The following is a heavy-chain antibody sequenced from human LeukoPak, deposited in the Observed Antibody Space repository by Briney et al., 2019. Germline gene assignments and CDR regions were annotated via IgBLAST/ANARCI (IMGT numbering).Heavy chain of an antibody. CDR1: GGSISSGGYY. Sequence: SETLSLTCTVSGGSISSGGYYWSWIRQHPGKGLEWIGYIYYSGSTYYNPSLKSRVTISVDTSKNQFSLKLSSVTAADTAVYYCARGYCNGGSCYWNWFDPWGQGTLVTVSS. J-gene: IGHJ5*02. CDR3: ARGYCNGGSCYWNWFDP. D-gene: IGHD2-15*01. V-gene: IGHV4-31*03. CDR2: IYYSGST.